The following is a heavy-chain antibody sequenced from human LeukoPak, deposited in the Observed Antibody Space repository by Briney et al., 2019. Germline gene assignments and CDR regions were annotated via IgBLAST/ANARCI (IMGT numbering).Heavy chain of an antibody. Sequence: GASVTVSCKASGGTFSSYAISWVRQAPGQGLEWMGGIIPIFGTANYAQKFQGRGTITADESTSTAYMELSSLRSEDTAVYYCAREIGAWIQPRLGAFDIWGQGTMVTVSS. CDR1: GGTFSSYA. CDR3: AREIGAWIQPRLGAFDI. V-gene: IGHV1-69*13. D-gene: IGHD5-18*01. J-gene: IGHJ3*02. CDR2: IIPIFGTA.